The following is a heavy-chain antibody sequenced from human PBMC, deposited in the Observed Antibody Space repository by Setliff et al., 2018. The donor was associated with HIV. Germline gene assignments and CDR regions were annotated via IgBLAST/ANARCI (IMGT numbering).Heavy chain of an antibody. CDR2: MYHSGTT. Sequence: PSETLSLTCAVSGASISDVIWWSWVRHSPGKGLEWIGEMYHSGTTKYNPSLKSRVTNSLDKSRNQFSLQVTSMTAADTAVYYCAGESALTGQSDWGQGTPVTVSS. CDR3: AGESALTGQSD. CDR1: GASISDVIW. V-gene: IGHV4-4*02. D-gene: IGHD3-9*01. J-gene: IGHJ4*02.